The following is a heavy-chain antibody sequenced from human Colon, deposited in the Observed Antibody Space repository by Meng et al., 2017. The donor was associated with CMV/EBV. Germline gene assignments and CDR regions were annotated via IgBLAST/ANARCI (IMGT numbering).Heavy chain of an antibody. J-gene: IGHJ6*02. D-gene: IGHD6-6*01. CDR3: ASPAPREAIAARPYYYYGMDV. V-gene: IGHV3-11*01. CDR2: ISSSGSTI. Sequence: GGPLRLSCAASGFTFSDYYMSWIRQAPGKGLEWVSYISSSGSTIYYADSVKGRFTISRDNAKNSLYLQMNSLRAEDTAVYYCASPAPREAIAARPYYYYGMDVWGQGTTVTVSS. CDR1: GFTFSDYY.